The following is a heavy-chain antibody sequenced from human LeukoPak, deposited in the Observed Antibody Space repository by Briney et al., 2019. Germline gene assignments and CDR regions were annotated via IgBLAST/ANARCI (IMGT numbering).Heavy chain of an antibody. CDR3: ARGLHLPDYLSPY. CDR1: GFIFSDYS. CDR2: ISSSSNTI. D-gene: IGHD4-11*01. J-gene: IGHJ4*02. Sequence: GGSLRLSCAASGFIFSDYSMNWVRQAPGKGLEWISYISSSSNTIYYADSVKGRFTISRDNAKNALYLQMNSLRAEDTAVYYCARGLHLPDYLSPYWGQGTLVTVSS. V-gene: IGHV3-48*01.